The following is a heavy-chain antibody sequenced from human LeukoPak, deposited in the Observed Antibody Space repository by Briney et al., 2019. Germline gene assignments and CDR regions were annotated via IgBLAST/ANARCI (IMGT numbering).Heavy chain of an antibody. D-gene: IGHD3-10*01. Sequence: TGGSLRLSCAASGFTFSSYGMHWVRQAPGKGLEWVAVISYDGSNKYYADSVKGRFTISRDNSKNTLYLQMNSLRAEDTAVYYCAKVITMVRGVIPRTDAYYYYGMDVWGQGTTVTVSS. CDR3: AKVITMVRGVIPRTDAYYYYGMDV. CDR2: ISYDGSNK. CDR1: GFTFSSYG. V-gene: IGHV3-30*19. J-gene: IGHJ6*02.